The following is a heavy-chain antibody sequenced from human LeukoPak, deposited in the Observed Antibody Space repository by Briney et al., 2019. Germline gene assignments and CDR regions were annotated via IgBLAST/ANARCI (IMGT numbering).Heavy chain of an antibody. V-gene: IGHV3-7*01. CDR2: IKGDGSEK. Sequence: GGSLRLSCAASGFPFSSYWMTWVRQAPGKGLEWVANIKGDGSEKYYVHSVKGRFTISRDNAKNSLYLQMNSLRAEDTAVYYCARDAVPYYYDSSGYHASLSWGQGTMVTVSS. CDR1: GFPFSSYW. D-gene: IGHD3-22*01. CDR3: ARDAVPYYYDSSGYHASLS. J-gene: IGHJ3*01.